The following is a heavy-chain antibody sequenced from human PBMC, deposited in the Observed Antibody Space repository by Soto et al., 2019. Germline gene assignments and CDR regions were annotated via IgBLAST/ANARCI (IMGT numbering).Heavy chain of an antibody. CDR1: GYSFAGYW. D-gene: IGHD3-22*01. CDR2: IDPSDSQT. CDR3: ARQIYDSDTGPNFQYYFDS. V-gene: IGHV5-10-1*01. Sequence: LGESLKISCKGSGYSFAGYWITWVRQKPGKGLEWMGRIDPSDSQTYYSPSFRGHVTISATKSITTVFLQWSSLRASGTAMYYCARQIYDSDTGPNFQYYFDSWGQGTPVTVSS. J-gene: IGHJ4*02.